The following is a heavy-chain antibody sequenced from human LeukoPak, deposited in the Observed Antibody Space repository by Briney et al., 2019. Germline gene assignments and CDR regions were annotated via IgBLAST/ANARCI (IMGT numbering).Heavy chain of an antibody. D-gene: IGHD2-15*01. CDR1: GFTVSSNY. V-gene: IGHV3-53*01. J-gene: IGHJ4*02. Sequence: GGSLRLSWAASGFTVSSNYMSWVRQAPGKGLEWVSVIYSGGSTYYADSVKGRFTISRDNAKNTLYLQMNSLRAEDTAVYYCARDSMSRIVVVVAAHGWGQGTLVTVSS. CDR3: ARDSMSRIVVVVAAHG. CDR2: IYSGGST.